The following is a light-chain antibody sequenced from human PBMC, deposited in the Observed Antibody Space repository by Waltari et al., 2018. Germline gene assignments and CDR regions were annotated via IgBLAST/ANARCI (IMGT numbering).Light chain of an antibody. J-gene: IGLJ1*01. V-gene: IGLV2-14*03. CDR3: SSHTSSSTRV. CDR1: SRAVGGYTY. Sequence: QSALTQPASVSGSPGQSITLPCPGTSRAVGGYTYASWYQQHPGKAPKLMIYGVSNRPSGVSNRFSGSKSGNTASLTISGLQAEDEADYYCSSHTSSSTRVFGTGTKVTVL. CDR2: GVS.